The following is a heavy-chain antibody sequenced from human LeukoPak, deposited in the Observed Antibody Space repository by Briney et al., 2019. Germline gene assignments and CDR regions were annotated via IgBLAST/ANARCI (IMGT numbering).Heavy chain of an antibody. J-gene: IGHJ4*02. D-gene: IGHD3-22*01. Sequence: PGGSLRLSCAASGFTFSSYAMGWVRQAPGKGLEWVSAISGSGGSTYYADSVKGRFTISRGNSKNTLYLQMNSLRAEDTAVYYCATMIVVGYDYWGQGTLVTVSS. V-gene: IGHV3-23*01. CDR3: ATMIVVGYDY. CDR1: GFTFSSYA. CDR2: ISGSGGST.